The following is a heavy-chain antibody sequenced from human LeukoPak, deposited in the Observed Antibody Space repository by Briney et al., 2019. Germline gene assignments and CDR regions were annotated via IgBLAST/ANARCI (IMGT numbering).Heavy chain of an antibody. V-gene: IGHV4-39*02. CDR2: LFYSGNT. Sequence: SETLSLTCTVSGVSISSITYYWGWIRQPPGKGLEWIGSLFYSGNTYYNPSLKSRVTISVDTSKNHVSLKLSSVTAADTAVYYCASRGVVAINFDYWGQGALVTVSS. CDR1: GVSISSITYY. CDR3: ASRGVVAINFDY. D-gene: IGHD3-10*01. J-gene: IGHJ4*02.